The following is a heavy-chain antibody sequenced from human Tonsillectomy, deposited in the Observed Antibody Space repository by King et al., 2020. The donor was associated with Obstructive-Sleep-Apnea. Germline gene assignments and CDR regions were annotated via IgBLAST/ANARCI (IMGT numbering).Heavy chain of an antibody. V-gene: IGHV4-39*07. Sequence: LQLQESGPGQVKPSETLSLTCSVSGGSISSSIYYWGWIRQPPGKGLEWIGSIYYSGRTYYNPSLKSRVTISADTSKNQFSLKLSSVTPADTAVYYFPSKPDIVVVVSAEFYFDYWGQGTLVTVSS. CDR3: PSKPDIVVVVSAEFYFDY. D-gene: IGHD2-15*01. CDR2: IYYSGRT. CDR1: GGSISSSIYY. J-gene: IGHJ4*02.